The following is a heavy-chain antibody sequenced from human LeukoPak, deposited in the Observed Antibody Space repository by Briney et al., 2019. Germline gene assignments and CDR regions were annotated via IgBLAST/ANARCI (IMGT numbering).Heavy chain of an antibody. CDR1: GGSIRSYY. V-gene: IGHV4-59*01. J-gene: IGHJ4*02. D-gene: IGHD2-15*01. CDR2: IYYSGST. Sequence: SETLSLTCTVSGGSIRSYYWSWIRQPPGKGLEWIGSIYYSGSTKYNPSLKSRVTILVDTSNNQFSLKLTSVTAADTAVYYCARAGDIASDGLDYWGQGTLVTVSS. CDR3: ARAGDIASDGLDY.